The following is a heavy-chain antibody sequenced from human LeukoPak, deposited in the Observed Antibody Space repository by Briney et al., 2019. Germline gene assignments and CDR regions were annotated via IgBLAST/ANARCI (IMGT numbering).Heavy chain of an antibody. CDR1: GYTFTSYG. CDR3: ARDLDDFWSGPFYFAF. CDR2: ISVHNGNT. D-gene: IGHD3-3*01. V-gene: IGHV1-18*01. J-gene: IGHJ4*02. Sequence: ASVKVSCKASGYTFTSYGISWVRQAPGQGLEWVAWISVHNGNTNYAQKFQDRVTLTTDRSKSTAYMELTNLGSDDTAVYYCARDLDDFWSGPFYFAFWGQGTLITVSS.